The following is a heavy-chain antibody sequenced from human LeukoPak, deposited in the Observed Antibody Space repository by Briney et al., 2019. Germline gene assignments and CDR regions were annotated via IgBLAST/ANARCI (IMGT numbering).Heavy chain of an antibody. CDR1: GFTFSNAW. Sequence: GGSLRLSCAASGFTFSNAWMSWVRQAPGKGLEWVGRIKSKTDGGTTDYAAPVKGRFTISRDDSKNTLFLQMNSLKTEDTAVYYCTTIYTVTTPSFDYWGQGTLVTVSS. V-gene: IGHV3-15*01. D-gene: IGHD4-17*01. CDR2: IKSKTDGGTT. CDR3: TTIYTVTTPSFDY. J-gene: IGHJ4*02.